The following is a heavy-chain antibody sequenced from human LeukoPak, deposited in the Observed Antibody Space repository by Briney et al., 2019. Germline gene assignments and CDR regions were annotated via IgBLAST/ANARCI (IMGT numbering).Heavy chain of an antibody. CDR2: ISAYNGNT. CDR1: GYTFTSYG. D-gene: IGHD3-16*02. V-gene: IGHV1-18*01. J-gene: IGHJ4*02. Sequence: ASVKVSCKASGYTFTSYGITWVRQAPGQGLEWMGWISAYNGNTHYAEKLQGRVTMTTDTSTRTAYMELRSLRSDDTAVYYCARDGVSGSYQDYWGQGTLVTVSS. CDR3: ARDGVSGSYQDY.